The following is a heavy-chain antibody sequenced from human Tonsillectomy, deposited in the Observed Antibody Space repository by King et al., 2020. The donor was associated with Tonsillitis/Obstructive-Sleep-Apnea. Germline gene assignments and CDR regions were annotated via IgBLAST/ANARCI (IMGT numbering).Heavy chain of an antibody. D-gene: IGHD2-2*02. CDR2: IKPSGGST. Sequence: VQLVQSGAEVKEPGASVKVSCKASGYTYTSHYIHWVRQAPGQGLEWMGMIKPSGGSTTYAQKFQGRVTMTRDTSTSTVYMGLSSLRSEDTAVYYWARDWTCGSSTTCYTFYYYMDVWGKGTTVTVSS. V-gene: IGHV1-46*01. CDR3: ARDWTCGSSTTCYTFYYYMDV. J-gene: IGHJ6*03. CDR1: GYTYTSHY.